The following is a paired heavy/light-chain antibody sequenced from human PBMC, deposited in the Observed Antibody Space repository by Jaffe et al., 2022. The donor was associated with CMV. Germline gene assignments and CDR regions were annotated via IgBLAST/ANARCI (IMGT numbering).Light chain of an antibody. CDR1: QNVLYSSNNKNY. V-gene: IGKV4-1*01. CDR2: WAS. Sequence: DIVMTQSPDSLAVSLGERATINCKSSQNVLYSSNNKNYLAWYQQKPGHPPKLLIYWASTRESGVPDRFSGSGSGTEFTLTISSLQAEDVAVYYCQQYYTTPQTFGQGTKVEIK. J-gene: IGKJ1*01. CDR3: QQYYTTPQT.
Heavy chain of an antibody. Sequence: EVQLVESGGGLVKPGGSLRLSCAASGFTFSNYSMIWVRQAPGKGLEWVSSISGSSSYMLYADSVEGRFTTSRDNAKNSLYLQMNSLRAEDTAVYYCARGDHCNGGNCYLGSWGQGTLVTVSS. CDR3: ARGDHCNGGNCYLGS. J-gene: IGHJ4*02. CDR2: ISGSSSYM. D-gene: IGHD2-15*01. CDR1: GFTFSNYS. V-gene: IGHV3-21*01.